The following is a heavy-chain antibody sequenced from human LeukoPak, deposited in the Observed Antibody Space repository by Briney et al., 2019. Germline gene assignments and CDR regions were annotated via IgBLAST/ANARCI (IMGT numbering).Heavy chain of an antibody. D-gene: IGHD5-18*01. CDR2: ISSSGSTI. J-gene: IGHJ4*02. V-gene: IGHV3-48*03. CDR1: GFTFSSYE. CDR3: ARDGFDVNRPVVSTVFDY. Sequence: GGSLRLSCAVSGFTFSSYEMNWVRQAPGKGLEWISYISSSGSTIYYADSVKGRFTISRDNAKNSLYLQMNSLRAEDTAVYYCARDGFDVNRPVVSTVFDYWGQGTLVTVSS.